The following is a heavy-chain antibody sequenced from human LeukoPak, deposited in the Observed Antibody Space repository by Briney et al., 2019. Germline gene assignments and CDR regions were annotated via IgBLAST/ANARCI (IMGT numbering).Heavy chain of an antibody. CDR3: ARDFVTMVRGVTY. Sequence: GRSLRLSCAASGFTFSSYAMHWVRQAPGKGLEWVAVISYDGSSKYYADSVKGRFTISRDNSKNTLYLQMNSLRAEDTAVYYCARDFVTMVRGVTYWGQGTLVTVSS. CDR1: GFTFSSYA. CDR2: ISYDGSSK. V-gene: IGHV3-30-3*01. D-gene: IGHD3-10*01. J-gene: IGHJ4*02.